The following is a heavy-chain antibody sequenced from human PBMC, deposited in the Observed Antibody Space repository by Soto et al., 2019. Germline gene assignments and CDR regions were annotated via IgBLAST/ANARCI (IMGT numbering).Heavy chain of an antibody. J-gene: IGHJ4*02. CDR1: GGSFSGYY. CDR2: INHSGST. Sequence: PSETLSLTCAVYGGSFSGYYWSWIRQPPGKGLEWIGEINHSGSTNYNPSLKSRVTISVDTSKNQFSLKLSSVTAADTAVHYCAIDGHNYDILTGYHYWGQGTLVTVSS. D-gene: IGHD3-9*01. CDR3: AIDGHNYDILTGYHY. V-gene: IGHV4-34*01.